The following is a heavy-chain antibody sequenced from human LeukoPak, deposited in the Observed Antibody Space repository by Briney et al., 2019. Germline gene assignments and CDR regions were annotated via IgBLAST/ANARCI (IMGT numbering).Heavy chain of an antibody. CDR1: GGSINTYY. CDR2: IYYSGST. D-gene: IGHD2-21*02. CDR3: ARHCGGDCFPSLDH. J-gene: IGHJ4*02. Sequence: SETLSLTCTVSGGSINTYYWSWIRQPPGKGLEWTGYIYYSGSTNYNPSLKSRVTISVDTSKNQFSLKLSSVTAADTAVYYCARHCGGDCFPSLDHWGQGTLVTVSS. V-gene: IGHV4-59*01.